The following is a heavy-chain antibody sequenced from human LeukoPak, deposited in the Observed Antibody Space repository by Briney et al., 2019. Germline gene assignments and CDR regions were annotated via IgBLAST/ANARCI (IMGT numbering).Heavy chain of an antibody. D-gene: IGHD5-18*01. Sequence: GGSLRLSCAASGFTFSSYAMSWVRQAPGKGLEWVSAISGSGGSTYYADSVKGRFTISRDNSKNTLYLQMNSLRAEDTAVYYCAKDKYSPNINNWFDPWGQGTLLTVSS. J-gene: IGHJ5*02. V-gene: IGHV3-23*01. CDR1: GFTFSSYA. CDR2: ISGSGGST. CDR3: AKDKYSPNINNWFDP.